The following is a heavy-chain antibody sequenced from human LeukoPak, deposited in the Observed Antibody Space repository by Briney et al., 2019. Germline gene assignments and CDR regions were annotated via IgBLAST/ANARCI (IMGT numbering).Heavy chain of an antibody. J-gene: IGHJ4*02. CDR3: AGDINDYGDSSDY. Sequence: PSETLSLTCTVSGGSISSSSYYWGWIRQPPGKGLEWIGSIYYSGSTYYNPSLKSRVTISVDTSKNQFSLKLSSVTAADTAVYYCAGDINDYGDSSDYWGQGTLVTVSS. V-gene: IGHV4-39*07. CDR1: GGSISSSSYY. CDR2: IYYSGST. D-gene: IGHD4-17*01.